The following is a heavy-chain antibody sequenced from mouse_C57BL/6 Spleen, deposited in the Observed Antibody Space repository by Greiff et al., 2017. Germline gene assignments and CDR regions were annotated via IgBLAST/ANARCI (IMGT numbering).Heavy chain of an antibody. V-gene: IGHV1-52*01. Sequence: QVQLQQPGAELVRPGSSVKLSCKASGYTFTSYWMHWVKQRPIQGLEWIGNIDPSESETHYNQKFKDKATLTVDKSSSTAYMQLSSLTSEDSAVYYCAVYYGSSYDYFDYWGQGTTLTVSS. CDR3: AVYYGSSYDYFDY. CDR2: IDPSESET. CDR1: GYTFTSYW. D-gene: IGHD1-1*01. J-gene: IGHJ2*01.